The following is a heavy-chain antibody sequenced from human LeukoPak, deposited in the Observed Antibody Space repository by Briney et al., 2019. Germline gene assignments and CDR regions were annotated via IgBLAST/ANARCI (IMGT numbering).Heavy chain of an antibody. J-gene: IGHJ4*02. CDR3: AREVRPNDY. CDR2: IKQDGSEK. Sequence: GSLRPSCAASGFTFSTYWMSWVRQAPGKGLEWVANIKQDGSEKYYVDSVKGRFTISRDNSKDTLYLQMNSLRAEDTAVYYCAREVRPNDYWGQGTLVTVSS. CDR1: GFTFSTYW. V-gene: IGHV3-7*03. D-gene: IGHD6-25*01.